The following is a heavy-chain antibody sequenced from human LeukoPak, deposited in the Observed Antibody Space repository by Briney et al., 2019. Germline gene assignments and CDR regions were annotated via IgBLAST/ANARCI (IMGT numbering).Heavy chain of an antibody. CDR3: ARLGYCSGATCYPKDVDV. J-gene: IGHJ6*04. D-gene: IGHD2-15*01. CDR2: IDSSSTI. Sequence: GSLRLSCAASGFTFSSYAMSWVRQAPGKGLEWVSYIDSSSTIYYTDSVKGRFTISRDNAKNSLFLQMNGLRAEDTAVYYCARLGYCSGATCYPKDVDVWGKGTTVTVSS. V-gene: IGHV3-69-1*02. CDR1: GFTFSSYA.